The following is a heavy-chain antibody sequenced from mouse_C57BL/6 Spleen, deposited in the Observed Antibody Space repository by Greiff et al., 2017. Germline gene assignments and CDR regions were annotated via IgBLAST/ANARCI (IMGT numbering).Heavy chain of an antibody. D-gene: IGHD2-4*01. Sequence: QVQLQQSGPELVKPGASVKISCKASGYAFSSSWMNWVKQRPGKGLEWIGRIYPGDGDTNYNGKFKGKATLTADKSSSTAYMQLSSLTSEDSAVYFCARGDYDEEDYAMDYWGQGTSVTVSS. CDR3: ARGDYDEEDYAMDY. CDR2: IYPGDGDT. V-gene: IGHV1-82*01. J-gene: IGHJ4*01. CDR1: GYAFSSSW.